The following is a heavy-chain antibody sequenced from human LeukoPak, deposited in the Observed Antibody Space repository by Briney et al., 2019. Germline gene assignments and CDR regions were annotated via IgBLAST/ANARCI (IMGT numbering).Heavy chain of an antibody. CDR1: GFTFSSYW. CDR2: IKQDGSEK. J-gene: IGHJ4*02. D-gene: IGHD5-24*01. Sequence: GGSLRLSCAASGFTFSSYWMSWVRQAPGKGLEWVANIKQDGSEKYYVDSVKGRFTISRDNAKNSLYLQMNSLRAEDTAVYYCAMDGEIDGYTTDYWGQGTLVTVSS. V-gene: IGHV3-7*04. CDR3: AMDGEIDGYTTDY.